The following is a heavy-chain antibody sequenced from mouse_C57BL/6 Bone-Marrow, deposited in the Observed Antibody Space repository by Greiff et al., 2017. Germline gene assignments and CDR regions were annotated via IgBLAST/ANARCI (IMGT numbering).Heavy chain of an antibody. CDR1: GYTFTSYW. D-gene: IGHD2-3*01. CDR2: IDPSDSYT. Sequence: VQLQQPGAELVKPGASVKLSCKASGYTFTSYWMQWVKQRPGQGLEWIGEIDPSDSYTNYNQKFKGKATLTVDTSSSTAYMQLSSLTSEDSAVYYSEREGYWAWFAYWGQGTLVTVSA. V-gene: IGHV1-50*01. CDR3: EREGYWAWFAY. J-gene: IGHJ3*01.